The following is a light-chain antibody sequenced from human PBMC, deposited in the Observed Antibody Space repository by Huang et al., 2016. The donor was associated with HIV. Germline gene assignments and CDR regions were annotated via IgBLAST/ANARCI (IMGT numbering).Light chain of an antibody. Sequence: EIEMPQSPGTLSVSPGETATLSCRASQSISSSLAWYQHRPGQAPRLLFYGASTRATGIPARFSGGGSGTDFTLTISSLQSEDFAVYYCQQYNNWPPNTFGQGTKLEIK. CDR3: QQYNNWPPNT. CDR2: GAS. CDR1: QSISSS. V-gene: IGKV3-15*01. J-gene: IGKJ2*01.